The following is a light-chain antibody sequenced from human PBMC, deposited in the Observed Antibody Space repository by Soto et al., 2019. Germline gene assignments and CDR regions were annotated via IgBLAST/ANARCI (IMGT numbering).Light chain of an antibody. CDR3: SSYTSSSTQV. CDR1: SSDVGGHNY. J-gene: IGLJ1*01. Sequence: QSALTQPASASGSPGQSITISCTGTSSDVGGHNYVSWYQQHPGKAPKLMIYDVSNRPSGVSNRFSASKSGNTASLTISGLQAEDEADYYCSSYTSSSTQVFGTGTKLTVL. V-gene: IGLV2-14*03. CDR2: DVS.